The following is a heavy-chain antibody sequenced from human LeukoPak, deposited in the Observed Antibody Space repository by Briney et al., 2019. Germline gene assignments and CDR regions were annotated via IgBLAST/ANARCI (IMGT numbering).Heavy chain of an antibody. D-gene: IGHD3-22*01. CDR2: INPNSGGT. CDR1: GYTFTGYY. V-gene: IGHV1-2*02. J-gene: IGHJ4*02. CDR3: ARSTRYYYDSSGYSSDY. Sequence: ASVKVSCKASGYTFTGYYMHWVRQAPGQGLEWMGWINPNSGGTNYAQKFQGRVTMTRDTSISTAYMELSRLRSDDTAVYYCARSTRYYYDSSGYSSDYWGLGTLVTVSS.